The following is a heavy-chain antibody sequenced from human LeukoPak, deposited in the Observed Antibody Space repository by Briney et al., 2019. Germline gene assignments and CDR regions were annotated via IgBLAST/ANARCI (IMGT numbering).Heavy chain of an antibody. J-gene: IGHJ3*02. CDR3: ARDPGEQERRDAFDI. V-gene: IGHV4-4*09. CDR1: GGSTSSYY. CDR2: ISNNGST. Sequence: PAETLSLTCTVSGGSTSSYYWSWIRQPPGKGLEWIGYISNNGSTNYNPSLKSRVIISADTSKNQYSLMMTSVTAADTAVYYCARDPGEQERRDAFDIWGQGTMVTVSS. D-gene: IGHD1-1*01.